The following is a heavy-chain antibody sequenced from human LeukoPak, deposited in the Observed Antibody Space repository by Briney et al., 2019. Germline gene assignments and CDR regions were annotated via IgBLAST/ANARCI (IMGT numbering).Heavy chain of an antibody. J-gene: IGHJ4*02. CDR2: ISGSGGST. CDR3: AKLRPMSSSWHNFDY. V-gene: IGHV3-23*01. Sequence: GGSLRLYCAASGFTFSSYAMSWVRQAPGKGLEWVSAISGSGGSTYYADSVKGRFTISRDNSKNTLYLQMNSLRAEDTAVYYCAKLRPMSSSWHNFDYWGQGTLVTVSS. CDR1: GFTFSSYA. D-gene: IGHD6-13*01.